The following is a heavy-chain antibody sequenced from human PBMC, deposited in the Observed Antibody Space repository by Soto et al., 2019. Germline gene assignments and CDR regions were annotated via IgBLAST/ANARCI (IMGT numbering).Heavy chain of an antibody. CDR3: ARRLATTVSALGY. CDR2: ISENGDRQ. J-gene: IGHJ4*02. V-gene: IGHV3-30-3*01. Sequence: VGSLRLSCTSSVLTFTSSSFHWVRHSPGKGLEWVAVISENGDRQYSTESVRGRFLISRDSSKNTVYLQMNSLRPEDTGVYFCARRLATTVSALGYWGQGALVIVSS. CDR1: VLTFTSSS. D-gene: IGHD4-17*01.